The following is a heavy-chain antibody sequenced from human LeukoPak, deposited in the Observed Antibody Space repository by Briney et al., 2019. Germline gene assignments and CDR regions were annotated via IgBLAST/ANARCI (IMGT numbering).Heavy chain of an antibody. CDR2: IRYDGSNK. Sequence: GGSLRLSCAASGFTFSSYGMHWVRQAPGKGLEWVAFIRYDGSNKYYADSIKVPFTIYRDNSQTTLHLQMNTLRAEDTAVYNSAKDNVGVTMIVRILADWGQGTLVTVSS. CDR3: AKDNVGVTMIVRILAD. J-gene: IGHJ4*02. D-gene: IGHD3-22*01. CDR1: GFTFSSYG. V-gene: IGHV3-30*02.